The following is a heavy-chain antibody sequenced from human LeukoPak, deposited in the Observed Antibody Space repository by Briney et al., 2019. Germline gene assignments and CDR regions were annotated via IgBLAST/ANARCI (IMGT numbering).Heavy chain of an antibody. CDR2: IYSGGST. Sequence: GGSLRLSCAASGFTVSSNYMSWVRQAPGKGLEWVSVIYSGGSTYYADSVKGRFTISRDNSKNTLYLQMNSLRAEDTAVYYCARDPRAAGIAVAGTGNYWGQGTLVTVSS. CDR1: GFTVSSNY. D-gene: IGHD6-19*01. V-gene: IGHV3-53*01. J-gene: IGHJ4*02. CDR3: ARDPRAAGIAVAGTGNY.